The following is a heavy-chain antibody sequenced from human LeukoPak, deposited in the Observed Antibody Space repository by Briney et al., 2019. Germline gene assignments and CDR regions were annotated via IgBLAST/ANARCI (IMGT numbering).Heavy chain of an antibody. CDR3: AKSYGDYVLTYFDY. Sequence: PGGSLRLSCAASGFTFSSYAMSWVRQAPGKGLEWVAAVRGSGGSTYYADSVKGRFTISRDNSKNTLDLQMNSLRAEDTAVYYCAKSYGDYVLTYFDYWGQGTLVTVSS. CDR2: VRGSGGST. CDR1: GFTFSSYA. V-gene: IGHV3-23*01. D-gene: IGHD4-17*01. J-gene: IGHJ4*02.